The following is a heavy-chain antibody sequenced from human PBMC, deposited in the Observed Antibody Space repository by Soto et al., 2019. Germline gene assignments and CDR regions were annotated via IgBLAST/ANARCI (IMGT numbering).Heavy chain of an antibody. V-gene: IGHV1-24*01. J-gene: IGHJ4*02. CDR1: GYTLTELS. Sequence: ASVKVSCKVSGYTLTELSMHWVRQAPGKGLEWMGGFDPEDGETIYAQKFQGRVTMTEDTSTDTAYMELSSLRSEDTAVYYCAKDAVRVVVVAATPYYFDYWGQGTLVTVSS. D-gene: IGHD2-15*01. CDR3: AKDAVRVVVVAATPYYFDY. CDR2: FDPEDGET.